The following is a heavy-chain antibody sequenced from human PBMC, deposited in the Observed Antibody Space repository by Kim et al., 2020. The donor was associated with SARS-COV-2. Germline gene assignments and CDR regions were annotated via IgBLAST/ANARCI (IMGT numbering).Heavy chain of an antibody. CDR3: ARQVNSYFGY. CDR1: GDSVSGHVVA. V-gene: IGHV6-1*01. J-gene: IGHJ4*02. CDR2: TYYRFPWYS. Sequence: SQTLSLTCAISGDSVSGHVVAWHWLRQSPSRGLEWLGRTYYRFPWYSEYAESVKRRLTINPDTSKNQFSLQLNSVTSEDTAVYDCARQVNSYFGYWGQGTRLTVSS. D-gene: IGHD3-10*01.